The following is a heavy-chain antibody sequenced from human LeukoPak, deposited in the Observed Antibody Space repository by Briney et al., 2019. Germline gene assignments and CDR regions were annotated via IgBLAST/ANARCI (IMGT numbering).Heavy chain of an antibody. Sequence: GGSLRLSCAASGFTFSSYGMSWVRQAPGKGLEWVSAISGSGGSTYYADSVKGRFTISRDNSKNMVYVQMNSLRVADTAIYYCAKSKPDNCGGDCYFDYWGQGTLVTVSS. CDR3: AKSKPDNCGGDCYFDY. CDR1: GFTFSSYG. CDR2: ISGSGGST. D-gene: IGHD2-21*02. J-gene: IGHJ4*02. V-gene: IGHV3-23*01.